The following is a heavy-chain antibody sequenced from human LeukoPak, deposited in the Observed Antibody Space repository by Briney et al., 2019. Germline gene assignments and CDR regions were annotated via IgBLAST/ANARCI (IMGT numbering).Heavy chain of an antibody. CDR2: ISTDASNK. CDR3: VKDSSSTWFGGDSK. CDR1: GFTFSSYS. V-gene: IGHV3-30*18. D-gene: IGHD3-10*01. J-gene: IGHJ4*02. Sequence: PGGSLRLSCAASGFTFSSYSMNWVRQAPGKGLEWVSLISTDASNKNYADSVKGRFTISRDNSKNTLYLQMKSLRVEDTAVYYCVKDSSSTWFGGDSKRGQGTLVTVSS.